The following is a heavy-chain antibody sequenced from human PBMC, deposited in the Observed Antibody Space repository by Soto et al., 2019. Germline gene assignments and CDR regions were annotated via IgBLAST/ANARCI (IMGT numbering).Heavy chain of an antibody. Sequence: QLQLQESGSGLVKPSQTLSLTCAVSGGSISSGGYSWSWIRQPPGKGLEWIGYIYHIGITYYNPSLTSRVTXYVXRPNNQFSLKLSSVTAADTVVYYCARQKLDYADSRHFAYWGQGPLVTVSS. D-gene: IGHD4-17*01. CDR3: ARQKLDYADSRHFAY. V-gene: IGHV4-30-2*01. CDR1: GGSISSGGYS. J-gene: IGHJ4*02. CDR2: IYHIGIT.